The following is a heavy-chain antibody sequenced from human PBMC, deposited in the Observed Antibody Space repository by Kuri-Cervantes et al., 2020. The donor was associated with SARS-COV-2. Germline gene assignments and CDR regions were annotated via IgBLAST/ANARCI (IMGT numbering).Heavy chain of an antibody. J-gene: IGHJ3*02. CDR3: AKGGYNWNYDAFNI. CDR1: GFTFDDYA. D-gene: IGHD1-7*01. Sequence: SLKISCAASGFTFDDYAMHWVRQAPGKGLEWVSGISWNSGSMGYADSVKGRFTISRDNAKNSLYLQMNSLRAEDMALYYCAKGGYNWNYDAFNIWGQGTMVTVSS. CDR2: ISWNSGSM. V-gene: IGHV3-9*03.